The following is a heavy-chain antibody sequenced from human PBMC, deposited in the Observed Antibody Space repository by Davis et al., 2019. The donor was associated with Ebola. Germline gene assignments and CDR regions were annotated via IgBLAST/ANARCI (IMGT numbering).Heavy chain of an antibody. V-gene: IGHV3-43*02. CDR1: GFTFDDYA. J-gene: IGHJ6*02. Sequence: GGSLRLSCAASGFTFDDYAMHWVRQAPGKGLECVSLISGDGGSTYYADSVKGRFTISRDNSKNSLYLQMNSLRTEDTALYYCAKDALVVVWLYGMDVWGQGTTVTVSS. CDR3: AKDALVVVWLYGMDV. CDR2: ISGDGGST. D-gene: IGHD2-21*01.